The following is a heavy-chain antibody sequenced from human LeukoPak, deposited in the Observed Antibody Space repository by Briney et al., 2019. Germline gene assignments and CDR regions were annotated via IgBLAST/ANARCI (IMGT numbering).Heavy chain of an antibody. V-gene: IGHV3-9*01. CDR1: GFTFDDYA. CDR3: AKALGYCSSTSCYNWFDP. J-gene: IGHJ5*02. CDR2: ISWNSGSI. Sequence: PGGSLRLSCAASGFTFDDYAMLWVRQAPGKGLEWVSGISWNSGSIGYADSVKGRFTISRDNAKNSLYLHMNSLRAEDTALYYCAKALGYCSSTSCYNWFDPWGQGTLVTVSS. D-gene: IGHD2-2*01.